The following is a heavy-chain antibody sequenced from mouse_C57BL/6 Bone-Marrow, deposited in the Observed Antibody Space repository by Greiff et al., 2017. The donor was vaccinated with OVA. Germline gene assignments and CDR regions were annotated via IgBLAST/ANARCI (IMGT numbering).Heavy chain of an antibody. V-gene: IGHV15-2*01. D-gene: IGHD3-2*02. CDR3: ARTEDSSGWGSFAY. Sequence: QVQLQQSGSELRSPGSSVKLSCKDFDSEVFPIAYMSWVRQKPGHGFEWIGGILPSIGRTIYGEKFEDKATLDADTLSNTAYLELNSLTSEDSAIYYCARTEDSSGWGSFAYWGQGTLVTVSA. CDR1: DSEVFPIAY. J-gene: IGHJ3*01. CDR2: ILPSIGRT.